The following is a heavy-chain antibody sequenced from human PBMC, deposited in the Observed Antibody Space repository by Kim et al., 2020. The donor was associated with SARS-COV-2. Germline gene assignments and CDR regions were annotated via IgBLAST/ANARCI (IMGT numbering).Heavy chain of an antibody. CDR1: GYSFTSYW. CDR2: IDPSDSYT. Sequence: GESLKISCKGSGYSFTSYWISWVRQMPGKGLEWMGRIDPSDSYTNYSPSFQGHVTISADKSISTAYLQWSSLKASDTAMYYCARLAGELHGYYYDSSGLNWFDPWGQGTLVTVSS. D-gene: IGHD3-22*01. J-gene: IGHJ5*02. CDR3: ARLAGELHGYYYDSSGLNWFDP. V-gene: IGHV5-10-1*01.